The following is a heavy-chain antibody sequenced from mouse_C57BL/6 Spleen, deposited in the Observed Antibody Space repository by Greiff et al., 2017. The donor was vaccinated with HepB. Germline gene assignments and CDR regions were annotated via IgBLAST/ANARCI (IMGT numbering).Heavy chain of an antibody. CDR3: ARCIGYEYDGGVYYFDY. V-gene: IGHV1-55*01. Sequence: QVQLQQSGAELVKPGASVKMSCKASGYTFTSYWITWVKQRPGQGLEWIGDIYPGSGSTNYNEKFKSKATLTVDTSSSTAYMQLSSLTSEDSAVYCCARCIGYEYDGGVYYFDYWGQGTTLTVSS. CDR2: IYPGSGST. D-gene: IGHD2-4*01. J-gene: IGHJ2*01. CDR1: GYTFTSYW.